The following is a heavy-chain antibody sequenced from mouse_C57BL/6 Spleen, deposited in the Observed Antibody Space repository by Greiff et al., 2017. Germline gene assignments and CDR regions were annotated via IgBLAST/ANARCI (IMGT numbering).Heavy chain of an antibody. J-gene: IGHJ3*01. Sequence: LVESGPELVKPGASVKISCKASGYAFSSSWMNWVKQRPGKGLEWIGRIYPGDGDTNYNGKFKGKATLTADKSSSTAYMQLSSLTSEDSAVYFCARSSHYDYDWFAYWGQGILVTVSA. D-gene: IGHD2-4*01. V-gene: IGHV1-82*01. CDR2: IYPGDGDT. CDR3: ARSSHYDYDWFAY. CDR1: GYAFSSSW.